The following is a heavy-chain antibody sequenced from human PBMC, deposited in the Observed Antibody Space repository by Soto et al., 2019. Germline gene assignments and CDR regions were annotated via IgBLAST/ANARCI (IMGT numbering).Heavy chain of an antibody. D-gene: IGHD4-17*01. J-gene: IGHJ6*02. CDR2: INHSGST. Sequence: PSETLSLTCAVYGGSFSGYYWSWIRQPPGKGLEWIGEINHSGSTNYNPSLKSRVTISVDTSKNQFSLKLSSVTAADTAVYYCARVLWGPDESWDYGGNSSGLYYGMDVWGQGTTVTVSS. CDR3: ARVLWGPDESWDYGGNSSGLYYGMDV. CDR1: GGSFSGYY. V-gene: IGHV4-34*01.